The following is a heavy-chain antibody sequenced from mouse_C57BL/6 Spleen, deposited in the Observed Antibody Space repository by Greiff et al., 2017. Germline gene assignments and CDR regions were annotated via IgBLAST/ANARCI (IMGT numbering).Heavy chain of an antibody. J-gene: IGHJ3*01. D-gene: IGHD2-4*01. CDR2: ISYDGSN. CDR1: GYSITSGYY. CDR3: AREWRYDSFAY. V-gene: IGHV3-6*01. Sequence: DVKLQESGPGLVKPSQSLSLTCSVTGYSITSGYYWNWIRQFPGNKLEWMGYISYDGSNNYNPSLKNRISITRDTSKNQFFLKLNSVTTEYTATYYCAREWRYDSFAYWCQGTLVTVSA.